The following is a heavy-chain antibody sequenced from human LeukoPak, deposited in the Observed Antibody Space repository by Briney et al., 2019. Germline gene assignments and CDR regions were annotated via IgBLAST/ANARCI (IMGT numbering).Heavy chain of an antibody. D-gene: IGHD3-10*01. CDR2: IISDGSSA. J-gene: IGHJ4*02. CDR1: GFTFSSYS. CDR3: VRDSYYHPDY. V-gene: IGHV3-74*01. Sequence: GGSLRLSCAASGFTFSSYSMNWVRHAPGKGLAWVSRIISDGSSATYADSVKGRFTISRDNAKNMMYLQMNSLRAEDTAVYYCVRDSYYHPDYWGQGTLVTVSS.